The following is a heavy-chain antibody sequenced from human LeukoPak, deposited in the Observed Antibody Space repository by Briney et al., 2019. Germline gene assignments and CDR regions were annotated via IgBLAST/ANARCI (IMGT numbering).Heavy chain of an antibody. CDR1: GGTFSSYA. D-gene: IGHD2-2*02. J-gene: IGHJ3*02. CDR2: IIPIFGTA. CDR3: ATQLPYMGGAFDI. V-gene: IGHV1-69*13. Sequence: GASVKVSCKASGGTFSSYAISWVRQAPGQGLEWMGGIIPIFGTANYAQKFQGRVTITADESTSTAYMELSSLRSEDTAVYYCATQLPYMGGAFDIWGQGTMVTVSS.